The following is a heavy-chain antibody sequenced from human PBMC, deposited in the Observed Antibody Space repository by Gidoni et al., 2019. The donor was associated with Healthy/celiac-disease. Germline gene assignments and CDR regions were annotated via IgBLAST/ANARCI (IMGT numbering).Heavy chain of an antibody. CDR2: ISGSGGST. J-gene: IGHJ5*02. D-gene: IGHD3-16*01. Sequence: EVQLLESGGGLVQPGGSLRLSCAASGFTFSSNAMSWVRQAPGKGLGWVSAISGSGGSTYYADSVKGRFTISRDNCKNTLYLQMNSLRAEDTAVYYCAKYPHITFGGVIGHWGQGTLVTVSS. CDR1: GFTFSSNA. V-gene: IGHV3-23*01. CDR3: AKYPHITFGGVIGH.